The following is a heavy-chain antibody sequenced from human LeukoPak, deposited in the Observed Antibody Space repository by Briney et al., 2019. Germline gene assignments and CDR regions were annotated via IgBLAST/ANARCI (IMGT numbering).Heavy chain of an antibody. V-gene: IGHV4-31*03. CDR1: GGSISSGGYY. Sequence: SQTLSLTCTVSGGSISSGGYYWSWIRQHPGKGLEWIGYIYYSGSTYYNPSLKNRVTISVDTSKNQFSLKLSSVTAADTAVYYCATNYGGNSDDAFDIWGQGTMVTVSS. CDR3: ATNYGGNSDDAFDI. CDR2: IYYSGST. J-gene: IGHJ3*02. D-gene: IGHD4-23*01.